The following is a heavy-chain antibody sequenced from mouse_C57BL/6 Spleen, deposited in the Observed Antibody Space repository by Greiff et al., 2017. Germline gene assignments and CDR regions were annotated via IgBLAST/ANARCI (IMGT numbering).Heavy chain of an antibody. CDR2: ISSGSSTI. CDR3: ARGYYGSQAWFAY. Sequence: EVHLVESGGGLVKPGGSLKLSCAASGFTFSDYGMHWVRQAPEKGLEWVAYISSGSSTIYYADTVKGRFTISRDNAKNTLFLQMTSLRSEDTAMYYCARGYYGSQAWFAYWGQGTLVTVSA. V-gene: IGHV5-17*01. CDR1: GFTFSDYG. D-gene: IGHD1-1*01. J-gene: IGHJ3*01.